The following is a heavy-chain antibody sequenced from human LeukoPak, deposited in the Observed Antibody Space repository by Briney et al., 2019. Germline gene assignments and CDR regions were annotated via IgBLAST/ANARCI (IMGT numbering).Heavy chain of an antibody. CDR1: GFTFSSYG. CDR2: ISGDGINI. D-gene: IGHD6-19*01. V-gene: IGHV3-23*01. Sequence: GGSLRLSCAASGFTFSSYGMIWARQAPGKGLEWVSVISGDGINIYCAGSVKGRFTISRDNSKNTLYLQMNSLRADDTAVYYCAKLYPSGWSLDYWGQGTLVTVSS. CDR3: AKLYPSGWSLDY. J-gene: IGHJ4*02.